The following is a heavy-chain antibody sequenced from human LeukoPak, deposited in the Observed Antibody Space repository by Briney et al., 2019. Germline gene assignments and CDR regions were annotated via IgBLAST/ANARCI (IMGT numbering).Heavy chain of an antibody. V-gene: IGHV3-30-3*01. Sequence: GGSLRLSCAASGFTFSSYAMHWVRQAPGKGLEWVAVISYDGSNKYYADSVKGRFTISRDNSKNTLYLQMNSLRAEDTAVYYCARGAYGGNHRDAFDIWGQGTMVTVSS. J-gene: IGHJ3*02. D-gene: IGHD4-23*01. CDR1: GFTFSSYA. CDR2: ISYDGSNK. CDR3: ARGAYGGNHRDAFDI.